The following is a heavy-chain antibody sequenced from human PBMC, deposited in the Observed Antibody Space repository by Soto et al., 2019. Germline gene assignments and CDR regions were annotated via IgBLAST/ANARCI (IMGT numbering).Heavy chain of an antibody. CDR1: GYSFTSYW. Sequence: GESLKISCKGSGYSFTSYWIGWVRQMPGKGLEWMGIIYPGDSDTRYSPSFQGQVTISADKSISTAYLQWSSLKASDTAMYYCASLHWDLLGYCSGGSCLGRNSGHYGMDVWGQGTTVTVSS. J-gene: IGHJ6*02. CDR3: ASLHWDLLGYCSGGSCLGRNSGHYGMDV. CDR2: IYPGDSDT. V-gene: IGHV5-51*01. D-gene: IGHD2-15*01.